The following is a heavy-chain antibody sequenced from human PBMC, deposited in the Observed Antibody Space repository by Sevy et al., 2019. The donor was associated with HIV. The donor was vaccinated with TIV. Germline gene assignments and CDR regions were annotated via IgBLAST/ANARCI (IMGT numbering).Heavy chain of an antibody. J-gene: IGHJ3*02. D-gene: IGHD2-2*01. CDR1: GFTFSGYT. V-gene: IGHV3-30-3*01. CDR2: ISFDGSNK. Sequence: GGSLRLSCAASGFTFSGYTLHWVRQAPGKGLEWVAVISFDGSNKYYVDSVKGRFTISRDNSKNTLYLQMNSLRPEDTAVYYCARGGWDIVVVPAAFDILGQGTMVTVSS. CDR3: ARGGWDIVVVPAAFDI.